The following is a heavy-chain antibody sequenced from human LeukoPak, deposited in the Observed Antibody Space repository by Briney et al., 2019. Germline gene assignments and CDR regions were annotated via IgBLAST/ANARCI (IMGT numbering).Heavy chain of an antibody. D-gene: IGHD4-17*01. CDR3: ARMRGDYEVDS. Sequence: SETLSLTCTVSGDSISTYYWSWIRQPPGKGLECIGYIHYSGSTNYNPSLKSRVTLSLYTSKNQFSLNLRSVTAADTGVYYCARMRGDYEVDSWGQGTLVTVSS. CDR2: IHYSGST. J-gene: IGHJ5*01. CDR1: GDSISTYY. V-gene: IGHV4-59*01.